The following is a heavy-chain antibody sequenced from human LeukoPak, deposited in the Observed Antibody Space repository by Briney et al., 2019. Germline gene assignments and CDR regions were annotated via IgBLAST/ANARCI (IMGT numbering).Heavy chain of an antibody. CDR3: ARVGGIITAIGE. V-gene: IGHV3-74*01. J-gene: IGHJ4*02. CDR2: IKDDGSHT. D-gene: IGHD3-16*01. CDR1: GFTFSSHW. Sequence: PGGSLRLSCAASGFTFSSHWTHWVRQAPGKGLVWVSRIKDDGSHTNYADSVKGRFTISRDNAKNTLSLQMNSLRAEDTAVYYCARVGGIITAIGEWGQGTLVTVSS.